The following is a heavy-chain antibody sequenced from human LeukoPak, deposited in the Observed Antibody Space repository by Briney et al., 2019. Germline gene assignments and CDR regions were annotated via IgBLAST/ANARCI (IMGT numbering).Heavy chain of an antibody. CDR3: ARGAGPLFDP. J-gene: IGHJ5*02. Sequence: PGGSLRLSCAASGFTFTDHYMSWIRQAPGKGLEWISYIGDSGRPIYYANSVKGRYTISRENAKNSLYLQMNNLRAEDTAMYYCARGAGPLFDPWGQGTLVTVSS. V-gene: IGHV3-11*01. CDR2: IGDSGRPI. CDR1: GFTFTDHY.